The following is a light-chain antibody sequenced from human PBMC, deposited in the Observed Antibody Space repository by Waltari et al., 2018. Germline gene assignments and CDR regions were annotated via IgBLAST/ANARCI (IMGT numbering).Light chain of an antibody. J-gene: IGKJ4*01. Sequence: DIRMTQSPSTLSASAGDRVIISCRASQRISKWLAWYQQKPGKAPKPLIYEASTLQSGVPSRFSGTGSGTDFTLTISSLQPDDFATYYCQQYNSYSLLTFGGGTKVEIK. CDR1: QRISKW. V-gene: IGKV1-5*03. CDR2: EAS. CDR3: QQYNSYSLLT.